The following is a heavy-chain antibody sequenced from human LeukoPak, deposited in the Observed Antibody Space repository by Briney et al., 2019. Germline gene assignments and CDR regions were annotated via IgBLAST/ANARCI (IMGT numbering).Heavy chain of an antibody. CDR1: GGSISSYY. CDR3: AGRPEYYYYGMDV. Sequence: SETLSLTCTVSGGSISSYYWSWIRQPPGKGLEWIGYIYHSGSTYYNPSLKSRVTISVDRSKNQFSLKLSSVTAADTAVYYCAGRPEYYYYGMDVWGQGTTVTVSS. J-gene: IGHJ6*02. CDR2: IYHSGST. D-gene: IGHD1-14*01. V-gene: IGHV4-59*04.